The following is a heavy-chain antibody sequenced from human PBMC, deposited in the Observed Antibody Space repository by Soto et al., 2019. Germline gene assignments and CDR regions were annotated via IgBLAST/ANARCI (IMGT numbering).Heavy chain of an antibody. CDR3: AVPGSSGWYDGAFDI. J-gene: IGHJ3*02. CDR1: GFTFTSSA. CDR2: IVVGSGNT. Sequence: SVKVSCKASGFTFTSSAMQWVRQARGQRLEWKGWIVVGSGNTNYAQKFQERVTITRDMSTSTAYMELSSLRSEDTAVYYCAVPGSSGWYDGAFDIWGQGTMVTVSS. V-gene: IGHV1-58*02. D-gene: IGHD6-19*01.